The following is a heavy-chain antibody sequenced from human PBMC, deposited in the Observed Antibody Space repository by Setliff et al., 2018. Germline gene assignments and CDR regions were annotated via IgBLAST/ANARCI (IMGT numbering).Heavy chain of an antibody. Sequence: SVKVSCKASGGTFSNIGISWVRQAPGQGLEWMGGIIPLFGTTNYAQEFQGGVTITTDESTNTAYMELSSLRSEDTAMYYCVREGVDTRSSTDYRYYMDVWGKGTTVTVSS. D-gene: IGHD5-18*01. CDR1: GGTFSNIG. V-gene: IGHV1-69*05. CDR3: VREGVDTRSSTDYRYYMDV. J-gene: IGHJ6*03. CDR2: IIPLFGTT.